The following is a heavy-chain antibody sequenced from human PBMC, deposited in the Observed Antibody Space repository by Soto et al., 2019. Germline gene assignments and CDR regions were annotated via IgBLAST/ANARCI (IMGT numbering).Heavy chain of an antibody. Sequence: LRLSCAASGFTFSSYWMSWVRQAPGKGLEWVANIKQDGSEKYYVDSVKGRFTISRDNAKNSLYLQMNSLRAEDTAVYYCARAITIFGVVIRYFDLWGRGTLVTVSS. CDR2: IKQDGSEK. V-gene: IGHV3-7*01. CDR1: GFTFSSYW. D-gene: IGHD3-3*01. J-gene: IGHJ2*01. CDR3: ARAITIFGVVIRYFDL.